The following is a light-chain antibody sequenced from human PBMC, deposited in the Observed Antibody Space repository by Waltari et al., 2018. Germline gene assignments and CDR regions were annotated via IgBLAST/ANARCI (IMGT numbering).Light chain of an antibody. J-gene: IGKJ1*01. CDR2: RAS. Sequence: EIVLTQSPGTASLSPGERVTLSCRASQSVGSSSLAWYQQKPGQAPRLVIYRASRRATGIPDRFSGSASGTDFSLIISRLEPEDFAVYYCQQHGTLPATFGQGTKVEIK. CDR1: QSVGSSS. V-gene: IGKV3-20*01. CDR3: QQHGTLPAT.